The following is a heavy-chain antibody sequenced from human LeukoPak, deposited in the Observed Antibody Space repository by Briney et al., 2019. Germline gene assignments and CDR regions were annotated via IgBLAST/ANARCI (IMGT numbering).Heavy chain of an antibody. Sequence: AGGSLRLSCAASGFTFSDKYMSWIRQAPGKGLEWVSYISSSGSIIYYADSVKGRFTISRDNAKKSLYLQMNSLRAEDTAVYYCARAPGHMGFFDYWGQGSLVTVSS. V-gene: IGHV3-11*04. CDR2: ISSSGSII. CDR1: GFTFSDKY. CDR3: ARAPGHMGFFDY. J-gene: IGHJ4*02. D-gene: IGHD2-21*01.